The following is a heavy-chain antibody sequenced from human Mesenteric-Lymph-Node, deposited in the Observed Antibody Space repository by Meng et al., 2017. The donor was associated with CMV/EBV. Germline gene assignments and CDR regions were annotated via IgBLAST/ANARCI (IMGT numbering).Heavy chain of an antibody. CDR2: INHSGST. CDR3: ARGSSYDILTGYFDY. J-gene: IGHJ4*02. Sequence: QGLLLQGGAGLLQPSETLSVTCAVYGGSFSGYYWNWIRQSPEKGLEWIGEINHSGSTTYNPSFTSRIIISVDTSTNQISLNMSSVTAADTAVYYCARGSSYDILTGYFDYWGQGALVTVSS. V-gene: IGHV4-34*01. CDR1: GGSFSGYY. D-gene: IGHD3-9*01.